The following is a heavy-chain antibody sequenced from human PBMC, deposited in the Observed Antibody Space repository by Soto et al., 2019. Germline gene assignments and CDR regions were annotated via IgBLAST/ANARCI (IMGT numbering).Heavy chain of an antibody. D-gene: IGHD1-26*01. J-gene: IGHJ4*02. Sequence: GGSLRISCAASGFTFRSYWMTWVRQAPGKGLEWVANIKHDGSEKYYVDSVKGRFTISRDNARNSVFLEMKSLRAEDTAVYFCVRDRSGSYLEGFDYWGQGTLVTVSS. CDR1: GFTFRSYW. CDR2: IKHDGSEK. V-gene: IGHV3-7*01. CDR3: VRDRSGSYLEGFDY.